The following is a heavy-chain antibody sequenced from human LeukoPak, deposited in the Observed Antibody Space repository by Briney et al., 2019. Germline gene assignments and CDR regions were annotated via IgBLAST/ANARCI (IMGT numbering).Heavy chain of an antibody. D-gene: IGHD6-19*01. J-gene: IGHJ4*02. CDR3: ARRIAVDGSPVYYFDY. V-gene: IGHV1-2*02. CDR2: INPQSGVT. CDR1: AYILSAYY. Sequence: GASVKVSRKASAYILSAYYMHGVPQAAGQGLEWMGWINPQSGVTNYAQTFQGRVTMTWDTSINTTFMEMSRLRSDDTAVYYCARRIAVDGSPVYYFDYWGQGTLVTVSS.